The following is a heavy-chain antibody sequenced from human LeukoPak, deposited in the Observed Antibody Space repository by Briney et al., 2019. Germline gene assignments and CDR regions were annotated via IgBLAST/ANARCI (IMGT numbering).Heavy chain of an antibody. Sequence: SVKVSCKASGGTFSSYAISWVRQAPGQGLEWMGRIIPILGMANYAQKFQGRVTITADKSTSTAYMELRSLRSDDTAVYYCAITMVRGVIPPGTKPDNAFDIWGQGTMVTVSS. D-gene: IGHD3-10*01. CDR1: GGTFSSYA. CDR2: IIPILGMA. V-gene: IGHV1-69*04. J-gene: IGHJ3*02. CDR3: AITMVRGVIPPGTKPDNAFDI.